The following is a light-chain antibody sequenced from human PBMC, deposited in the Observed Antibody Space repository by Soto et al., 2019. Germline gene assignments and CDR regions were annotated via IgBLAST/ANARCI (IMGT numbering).Light chain of an antibody. CDR2: EVS. CDR1: SSDVGGYNY. CDR3: NSYAGSNNWV. V-gene: IGLV2-8*01. Sequence: QSVLTQPASVSGSPGQSITISCTGTSSDVGGYNYVSWYQQHPGKAPKLMIYEVSKRPSWVPDRFSGSKSGNTASLTVSGLQAEDEEDYYCNSYAGSNNWVFGGGTKVTVL. J-gene: IGLJ3*02.